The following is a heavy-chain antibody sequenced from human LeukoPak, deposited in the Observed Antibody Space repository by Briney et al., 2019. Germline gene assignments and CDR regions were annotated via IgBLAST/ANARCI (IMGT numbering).Heavy chain of an antibody. Sequence: SESVSLTCTVSGGSISSSSYYWGWVRQPPGKGLEWIGSIYYSGSTYYNPSLKSRVTISVDTSKNQFSLKLSSVTAADTAVYYCARLREVLRFLEWLCTFDPWGQGTLGTVSS. CDR2: IYYSGST. J-gene: IGHJ5*02. D-gene: IGHD3-3*01. CDR3: ARLREVLRFLEWLCTFDP. CDR1: GGSISSSSYY. V-gene: IGHV4-39*01.